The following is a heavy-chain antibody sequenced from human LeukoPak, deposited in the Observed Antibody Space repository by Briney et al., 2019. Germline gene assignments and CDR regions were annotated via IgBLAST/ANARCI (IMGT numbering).Heavy chain of an antibody. J-gene: IGHJ4*02. Sequence: GGSLRLSCAASGFTFSSYSMNWVRQAPGKGLEWISYISSFSGTIDYADSVKGRFTISRDNAKNSLYLQMNSLRAEDTAVYYCARVSDYGGMLGYWGQGTLVTVSS. CDR3: ARVSDYGGMLGY. D-gene: IGHD4-23*01. CDR1: GFTFSSYS. CDR2: ISSFSGTI. V-gene: IGHV3-48*04.